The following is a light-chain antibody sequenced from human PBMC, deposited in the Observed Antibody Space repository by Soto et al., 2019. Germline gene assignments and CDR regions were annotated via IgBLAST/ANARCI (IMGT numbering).Light chain of an antibody. CDR1: SSNLGAGYD. CDR2: GNR. CDR3: NSYAASGNLWV. V-gene: IGLV1-40*01. J-gene: IGLJ3*02. Sequence: QSVLTQPPSVSGAPGQRVTISCTGNSSNLGAGYDVHWYQQLPGAAPKLVIFGNRNRPSGVPERFSGSKSGNTASLTVSGLQAEDEADYYCNSYAASGNLWVFGGGTKLTVL.